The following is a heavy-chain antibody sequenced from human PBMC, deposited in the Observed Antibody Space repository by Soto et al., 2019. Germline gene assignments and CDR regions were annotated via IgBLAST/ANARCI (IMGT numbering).Heavy chain of an antibody. D-gene: IGHD6-6*01. CDR3: ARHKGAARYNWFDP. V-gene: IGHV4-59*08. J-gene: IGHJ5*02. Sequence: SETLSLTCTVSGGSISSYYWSWIRQPPGKGLEWIGYIYYSGSTNYNPSLKSRVTISVDTSKNQFSLKLSSVTAADTAVYYCARHKGAARYNWFDPWGQGTLVTVSS. CDR1: GGSISSYY. CDR2: IYYSGST.